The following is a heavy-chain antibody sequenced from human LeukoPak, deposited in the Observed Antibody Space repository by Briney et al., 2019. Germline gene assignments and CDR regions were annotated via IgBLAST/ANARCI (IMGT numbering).Heavy chain of an antibody. J-gene: IGHJ6*02. D-gene: IGHD5-18*01. V-gene: IGHV4-4*07. CDR3: ARDRVDTAMISSYYYGMDV. Sequence: SETLSLTCTVSGGSISSYYWSWIRQPAGKGLERIGRIYTSGSTNYNPSLKSRVTMSVDTSKNQFSLKLSSVTAADTAVYYCARDRVDTAMISSYYYGMDVWGQGTTVTVSS. CDR1: GGSISSYY. CDR2: IYTSGST.